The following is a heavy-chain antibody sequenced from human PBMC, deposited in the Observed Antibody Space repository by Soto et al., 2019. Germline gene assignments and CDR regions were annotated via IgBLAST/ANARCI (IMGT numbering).Heavy chain of an antibody. J-gene: IGHJ4*02. Sequence: SETLSLTCTVSGGSISSSSYYWGWIRQPPGKGLEWIGGIYYSGSTYYNPSLKSRVTVSVDTSTNQFSVRLSSVTAADTAVYYCARLLHDSSGYYYFDYWGQGALVTVSS. CDR2: IYYSGST. CDR1: GGSISSSSYY. CDR3: ARLLHDSSGYYYFDY. D-gene: IGHD3-22*01. V-gene: IGHV4-39*01.